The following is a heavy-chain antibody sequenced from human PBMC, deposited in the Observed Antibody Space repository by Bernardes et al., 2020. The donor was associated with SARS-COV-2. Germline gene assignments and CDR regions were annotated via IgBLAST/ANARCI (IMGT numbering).Heavy chain of an antibody. J-gene: IGHJ4*02. CDR3: ATTTGGERY. V-gene: IGHV3-7*02. CDR2: IKQDGSEK. D-gene: IGHD1-1*01. CDR1: GFTFSSYW. Sequence: GGSLRLSCVASGFTFSSYWMTWVRQAPGKGLEWVANIKQDGSEKFYVDSVKGRFTISRDNAKNSLYLQMNSLRIEDTAMYYCATTTGGERYWGQGTLVTVSS.